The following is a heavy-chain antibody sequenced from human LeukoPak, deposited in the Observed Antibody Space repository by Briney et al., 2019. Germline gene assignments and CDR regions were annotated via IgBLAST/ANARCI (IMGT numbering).Heavy chain of an antibody. Sequence: SETLSLTCTVSGGSISSSSYYWGWIRQPPGKGLEWIGSIYYSGSTNYNPSLKSRVTISVDTSKNQFSLKLSSVTAADTAVYYCARIEMATIGGHFDYWGQGTLVTVSS. J-gene: IGHJ4*02. CDR3: ARIEMATIGGHFDY. V-gene: IGHV4-39*07. CDR1: GGSISSSSYY. CDR2: IYYSGST. D-gene: IGHD5-24*01.